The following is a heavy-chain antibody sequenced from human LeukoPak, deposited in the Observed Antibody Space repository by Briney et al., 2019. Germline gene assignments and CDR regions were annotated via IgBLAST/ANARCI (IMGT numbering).Heavy chain of an antibody. V-gene: IGHV3-21*01. D-gene: IGHD5-24*01. CDR2: ISSSSSYI. J-gene: IGHJ4*02. CDR3: AREEEMATIPFFDY. CDR1: GFTFSSYS. Sequence: KPGGSLRLSCAASGFTFSSYSMNWVRQAPGKGLEWVSSISSSSSYIYYADSVKGRFTISRDNAKNSLYLQMNSLRAEDTAVYYCAREEEMATIPFFDYWGQGTLVTVSS.